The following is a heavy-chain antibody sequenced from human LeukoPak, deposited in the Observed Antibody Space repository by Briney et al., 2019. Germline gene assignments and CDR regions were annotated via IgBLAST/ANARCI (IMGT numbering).Heavy chain of an antibody. J-gene: IGHJ4*02. D-gene: IGHD6-19*01. CDR3: ARSQSSGWYSSDF. CDR2: IYYSGGT. V-gene: IGHV4-59*01. Sequence: SETLPLTCTVSGGSIGSFYWSWIRQPPGKGLEWVGYIYYSGGTIYNPALKSRVTMSVDTSRRQFSLKLSSVIAADTAVYYCARSQSSGWYSSDFWGQGTLVTVSS. CDR1: GGSIGSFY.